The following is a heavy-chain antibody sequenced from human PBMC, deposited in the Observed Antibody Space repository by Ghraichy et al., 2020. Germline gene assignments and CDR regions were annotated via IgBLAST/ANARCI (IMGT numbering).Heavy chain of an antibody. CDR3: ATPRGVYGDYSFWFDP. D-gene: IGHD4-17*01. J-gene: IGHJ5*02. CDR2: FDPEDGET. CDR1: GYTLTELS. V-gene: IGHV1-24*01. Sequence: ASVKVSCKVSGYTLTELSMHWVRQAPGKGLEWMGGFDPEDGETIYAQKFQGRVTMTEDTSTDTAYMELSSLRSEDTAVYYCATPRGVYGDYSFWFDPWGQGTLVTVSS.